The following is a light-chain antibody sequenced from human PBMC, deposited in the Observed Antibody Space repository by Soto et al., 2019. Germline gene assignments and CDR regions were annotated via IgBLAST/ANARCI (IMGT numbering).Light chain of an antibody. Sequence: DIQMTQSPSSLSASVGDRVTITCRASQTISTYLNWYQQNPGKAPKLLIYAASNLQNGVPSRFSGSGSGTDVTLTISRLQPEDVATYYCQKSSSIPYTFGQGTKLEIK. CDR1: QTISTY. CDR2: AAS. V-gene: IGKV1-39*01. CDR3: QKSSSIPYT. J-gene: IGKJ2*01.